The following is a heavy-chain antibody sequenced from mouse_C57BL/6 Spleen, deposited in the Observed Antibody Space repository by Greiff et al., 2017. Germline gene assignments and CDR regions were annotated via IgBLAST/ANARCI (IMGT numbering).Heavy chain of an antibody. Sequence: QVQLQQPGAELVRPGTSVKLSCKASGYTFTSYWMHWVKQRPGQGLEWIGVIDPSDSYTNYNQKFKGKATLTVDTSSSTAYMQLSSLTSEDSAVYYCAREGTRHYAMDYWGQGTSVTVSS. CDR1: GYTFTSYW. V-gene: IGHV1-59*01. CDR3: AREGTRHYAMDY. J-gene: IGHJ4*01. D-gene: IGHD2-14*01. CDR2: IDPSDSYT.